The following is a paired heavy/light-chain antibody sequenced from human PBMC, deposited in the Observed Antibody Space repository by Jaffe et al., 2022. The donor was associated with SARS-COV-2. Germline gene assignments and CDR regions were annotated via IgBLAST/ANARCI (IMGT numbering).Light chain of an antibody. CDR1: KLGDKY. CDR2: QDS. J-gene: IGLJ2*01. CDR3: QAWDSSTAV. V-gene: IGLV3-1*01. Sequence: SYELTQPPSVSVSPGQTASITCSGDKLGDKYAFWYQQKPGQSPVLVIYQDSKRPSGIPERFSGSNSGNTATLTISGTQAMDEADYYCQAWDSSTAVFGGGTKLTVL.
Heavy chain of an antibody. D-gene: IGHD2-2*01. V-gene: IGHV3-48*02. CDR2: ITSSSSTI. Sequence: EVQLVESGGGLVQPGESLRLSCAASGFTFSSYSMNWVRQAPGKGLEWVSYITSSSSTIYYADSVKGRFTISRDNAKNSLYLQMNSLRDEDTALYYCARVGTPAGLETIDYWGQGTLVTVSS. CDR3: ARVGTPAGLETIDY. J-gene: IGHJ4*02. CDR1: GFTFSSYS.